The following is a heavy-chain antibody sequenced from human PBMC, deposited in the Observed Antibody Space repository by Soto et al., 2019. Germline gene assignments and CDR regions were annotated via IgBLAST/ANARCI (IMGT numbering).Heavy chain of an antibody. V-gene: IGHV4-59*11. D-gene: IGHD3-3*01. CDR1: GGSISGHY. CDR2: ISYSGST. Sequence: SETLSLTCTVSGGSISGHYWSWIRQPPGKGLQYIGYISYSGSTNYNPSLKSRVTISVDTSNNQLSLRLSSVTAADTAVYYCARDVGLQHDTGYYDFWSGKNNWFDPWGQGILVTAPQ. J-gene: IGHJ5*02. CDR3: ARDVGLQHDTGYYDFWSGKNNWFDP.